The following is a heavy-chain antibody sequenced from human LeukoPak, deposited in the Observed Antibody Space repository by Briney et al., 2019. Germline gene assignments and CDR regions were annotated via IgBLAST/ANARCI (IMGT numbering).Heavy chain of an antibody. CDR1: GFTFGDYA. CDR2: IRSKAYGGTT. J-gene: IGHJ4*02. V-gene: IGHV3-49*04. CDR3: TRDRGFPDY. D-gene: IGHD3-10*01. Sequence: GGSLRLSCTASGFTFGDYAMSWVRQAPGKGLEWVGFIRSKAYGGTTEYAASVKGRFTISRDDSKSIAYLQMDSLKTEDTAVYYCTRDRGFPDYWGQGTLVTVSS.